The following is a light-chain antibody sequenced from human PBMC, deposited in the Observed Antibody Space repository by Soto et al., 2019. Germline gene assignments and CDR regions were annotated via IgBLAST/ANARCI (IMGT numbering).Light chain of an antibody. CDR1: TGAVTSGHY. Sequence: QAVVTQEPSLTVSPGGTVTLTCASSTGAVTSGHYANWLQQKPGQAPRALIYSTDTKHSWTPARFSASLLGGKAALTLSGVRPEDEADYYCLLYYGGAVIFGGGTKLTVL. CDR3: LLYYGGAVI. CDR2: STD. V-gene: IGLV7-43*01. J-gene: IGLJ2*01.